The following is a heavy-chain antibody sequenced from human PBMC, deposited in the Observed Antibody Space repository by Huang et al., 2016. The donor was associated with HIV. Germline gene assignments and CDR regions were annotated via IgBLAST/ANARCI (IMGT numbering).Heavy chain of an antibody. CDR3: ARGRMVAEY. V-gene: IGHV1-8*01. CDR1: GSTFANDD. CDR2: KNPYTGNT. Sequence: QVQLVQSGAEVKKPGASLQVSCKASGSTFANDDINWVRQAAGQGLEWMGWKNPYTGNTGYGQKFRGRVTFTRNTSNTTAYMELSSLRSEDTAIYYCARGRMVAEYWGQGTLVIVSS. J-gene: IGHJ4*02. D-gene: IGHD5-12*01.